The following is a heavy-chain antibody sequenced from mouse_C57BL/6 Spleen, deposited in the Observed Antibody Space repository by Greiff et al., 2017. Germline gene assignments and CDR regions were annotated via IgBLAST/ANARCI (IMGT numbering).Heavy chain of an antibody. CDR2: IDPENGDT. J-gene: IGHJ4*01. CDR1: GFNIKDDY. Sequence: VQLQQSGAELVRPGASVKLSCTASGFNIKDDYMHWVKQRPEQGLEWIGWIDPENGDTEYASKFQGKATITADTSSNTAYRQLSSLTSEDTAVYYCIDTTGYAMDYWGHGTSVTVAS. D-gene: IGHD2-12*01. V-gene: IGHV14-4*01. CDR3: IDTTGYAMDY.